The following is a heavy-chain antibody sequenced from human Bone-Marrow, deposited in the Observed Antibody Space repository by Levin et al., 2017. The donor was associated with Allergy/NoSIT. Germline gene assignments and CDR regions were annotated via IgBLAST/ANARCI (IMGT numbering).Heavy chain of an antibody. D-gene: IGHD3-16*01. CDR1: RFALGDFY. Sequence: PGGSLRLSCVASRFALGDFYMSWVRQTPGKGLEWVAYINKFGSTIYYADSVRGRFSISRDNAKNSLYLQMNRLRVEDTAVYYCVREGGIIDLWGQGTLVTVSS. CDR3: VREGGIIDL. CDR2: INKFGSTI. J-gene: IGHJ5*02. V-gene: IGHV3-11*01.